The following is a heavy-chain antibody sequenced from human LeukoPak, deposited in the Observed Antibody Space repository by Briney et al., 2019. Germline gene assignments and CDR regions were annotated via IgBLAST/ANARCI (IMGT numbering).Heavy chain of an antibody. CDR2: ISGSSGTI. J-gene: IGHJ6*03. D-gene: IGHD3-16*01. V-gene: IGHV3-48*01. CDR3: ARRSEFGVLYYMDI. Sequence: GGSLRLSCVASGFAFSSYSMNWVRQAPGKGLEWVTYISGSSGTIYYADSVKGRFTISRDNAKNSLYLQMNSLRAEDTAVYYCARRSEFGVLYYMDIWGKGTTVTVSS. CDR1: GFAFSSYS.